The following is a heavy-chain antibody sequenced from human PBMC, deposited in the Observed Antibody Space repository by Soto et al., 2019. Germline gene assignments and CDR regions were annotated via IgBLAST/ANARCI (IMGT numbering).Heavy chain of an antibody. CDR2: IWYDGSNK. CDR3: AREGVPAASDY. J-gene: IGHJ4*02. Sequence: QVQLVESGGGLVQPGRSLRLSCAASGFTFSSYGMHWVRQAPGKGLEWLAVIWYDGSNKYYADSVKSRVTINRDNYNKTRYLKMNSLRAEDTAVYSCAREGVPAASDYWGQGTLVTVSS. CDR1: GFTFSSYG. D-gene: IGHD2-2*01. V-gene: IGHV3-33*01.